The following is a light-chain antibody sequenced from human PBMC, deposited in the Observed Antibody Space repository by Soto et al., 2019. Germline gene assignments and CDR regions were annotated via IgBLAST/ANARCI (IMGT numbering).Light chain of an antibody. J-gene: IGKJ5*01. Sequence: EIVMTQSPATLSVSPGERATLSCRASQSVSSDLAWYHQKPGQAPRLLIYGASTRATGIPARFSGSRSGTDFTLTISSVEPEDFAMYYCHQRNQFGQGTRLEIK. V-gene: IGKV3D-15*01. CDR1: QSVSSD. CDR3: HQRNQ. CDR2: GAS.